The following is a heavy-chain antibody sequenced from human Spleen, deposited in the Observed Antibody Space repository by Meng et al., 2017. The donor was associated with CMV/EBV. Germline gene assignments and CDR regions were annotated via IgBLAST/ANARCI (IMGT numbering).Heavy chain of an antibody. J-gene: IGHJ5*02. Sequence: ASVKVSCKASGYTFTGYYMHWVRQAPGQGLEWMGWINPNRGNTNYAQRFQGRVTMTRDTSINTTYMELSRLRSDDTAGYYCARNYDFWSGYPNWFDPWGQGTLVTVSS. D-gene: IGHD3-3*01. V-gene: IGHV1-2*02. CDR2: INPNRGNT. CDR1: GYTFTGYY. CDR3: ARNYDFWSGYPNWFDP.